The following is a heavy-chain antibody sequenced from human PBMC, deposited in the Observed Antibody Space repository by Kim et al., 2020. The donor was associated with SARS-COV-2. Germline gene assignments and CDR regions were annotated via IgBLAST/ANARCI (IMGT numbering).Heavy chain of an antibody. J-gene: IGHJ4*02. D-gene: IGHD5-12*01. CDR2: ISSSSTI. V-gene: IGHV3-48*02. Sequence: GGSLRLSCAASGFTFSSYSMNWVRQAPGKGLEWVSYISSSSTIYYADSVKGRFTISRDNAKNSLYLQMNSLRDEDTAVYYCARVGEVDIVATIWDWGQGTLVTVSS. CDR1: GFTFSSYS. CDR3: ARVGEVDIVATIWD.